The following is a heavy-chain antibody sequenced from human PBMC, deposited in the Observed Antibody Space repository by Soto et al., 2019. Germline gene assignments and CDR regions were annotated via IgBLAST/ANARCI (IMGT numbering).Heavy chain of an antibody. D-gene: IGHD2-21*02. V-gene: IGHV3-30*18. J-gene: IGHJ3*02. CDR2: ISYDGSNK. Sequence: PGGSLRLSCAASGFTFSSYGMHWVRQAPGKRLAWVAVISYDGSNKYCADSVKGRLTISRDNSKNTLYLQMNSLRAEDTAVYYCAKAMVVVTAISGGGGFDKWGPGTLVTVSS. CDR3: AKAMVVVTAISGGGGFDK. CDR1: GFTFSSYG.